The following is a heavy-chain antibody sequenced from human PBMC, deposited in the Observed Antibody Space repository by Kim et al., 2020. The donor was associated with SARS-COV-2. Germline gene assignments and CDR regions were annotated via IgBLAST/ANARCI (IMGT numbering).Heavy chain of an antibody. V-gene: IGHV4-59*08. D-gene: IGHD6-19*01. J-gene: IGHJ4*02. CDR1: GGSISSYY. Sequence: SETLSLTCTVSGGSISSYYWSWIRQPPGKGLEWIGYIYYSGSTNYNPSLKSRVTISVDTSKNQFSLKLSSVTAADTAVYYCARGWEAVAIDYWGQGTLVTVSS. CDR3: ARGWEAVAIDY. CDR2: IYYSGST.